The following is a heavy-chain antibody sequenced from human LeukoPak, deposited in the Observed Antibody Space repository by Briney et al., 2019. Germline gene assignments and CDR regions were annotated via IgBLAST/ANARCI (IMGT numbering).Heavy chain of an antibody. J-gene: IGHJ5*02. CDR3: ARESGPEIVVEVAARPSDNWFDP. V-gene: IGHV1-2*02. Sequence: ASVKVSCKASGYTFTDYYMHWVRQAPGQGLEWMGCINSNSGGTYSAQKFQGRVTMTRDTSINTAYMELSRLRSDDTAFYYCARESGPEIVVEVAARPSDNWFDPWGQGTLVTVSS. D-gene: IGHD2-15*01. CDR1: GYTFTDYY. CDR2: INSNSGGT.